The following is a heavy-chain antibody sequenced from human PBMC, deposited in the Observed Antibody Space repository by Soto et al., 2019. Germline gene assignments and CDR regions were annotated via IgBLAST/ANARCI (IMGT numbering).Heavy chain of an antibody. CDR1: GFTFGSYW. CDR2: INSDGSST. Sequence: GGSLRLSCASSGFTFGSYWMHWVLQAPGKGLVWVSLINSDGSSTSYADSVKGRFTISRDNAKNTLYLQMNSLRAEDTAVYYCAREYYYYYGMDVWGQGTTVTVSS. V-gene: IGHV3-74*01. CDR3: AREYYYYYGMDV. J-gene: IGHJ6*02.